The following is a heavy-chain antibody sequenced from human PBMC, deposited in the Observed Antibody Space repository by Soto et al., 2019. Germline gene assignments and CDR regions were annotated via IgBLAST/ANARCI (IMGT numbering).Heavy chain of an antibody. V-gene: IGHV1-8*01. CDR1: GYTFATYD. Sequence: QVQLVQSGAEVKTPGASVKVSCKASGYTFATYDINWVRQAPGQGLEWMGWMNPNGGNTGYAQKFQGRLTMTRDTALSVAHMELSSLRNEDTAVSSCARSDGDNLNWLDSGGQGTLVTVSA. J-gene: IGHJ5*01. CDR3: ARSDGDNLNWLDS. D-gene: IGHD1-20*01. CDR2: MNPNGGNT.